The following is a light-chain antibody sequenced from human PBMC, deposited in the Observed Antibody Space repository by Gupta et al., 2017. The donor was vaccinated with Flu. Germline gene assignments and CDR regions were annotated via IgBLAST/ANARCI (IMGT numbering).Light chain of an antibody. J-gene: IGLJ2*01. CDR2: EGG. Sequence: TGKTASMTCSGGKLGNRYASWYPQRPGQYPLLVIYEGGKRPTGTPERFSGSTSVNTATLTIRGTQARDEGYYDCQAWSSSAVIFGGGTKLTVL. CDR1: KLGNRY. CDR3: QAWSSSAVI. V-gene: IGLV3-1*01.